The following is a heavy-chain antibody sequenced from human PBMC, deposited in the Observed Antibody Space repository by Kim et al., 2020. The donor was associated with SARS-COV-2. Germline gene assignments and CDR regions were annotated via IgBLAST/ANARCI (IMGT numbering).Heavy chain of an antibody. Sequence: SETLSLTCTVSGGSISSGDYYWSWIRQPPGKGLEWIGYIYYSGSTYYNPSLKSRVTISVDTSKNQFSLKLSSVTAADTAVYYCARAEYWAMIVVVVPGAFDIWGQGTMLTVSS. CDR3: ARAEYWAMIVVVVPGAFDI. CDR1: GGSISSGDYY. D-gene: IGHD3-22*01. CDR2: IYYSGST. V-gene: IGHV4-30-4*01. J-gene: IGHJ3*02.